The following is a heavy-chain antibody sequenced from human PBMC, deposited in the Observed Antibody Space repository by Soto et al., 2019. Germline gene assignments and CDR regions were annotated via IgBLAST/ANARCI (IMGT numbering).Heavy chain of an antibody. D-gene: IGHD4-17*01. CDR1: GYTFTSYG. CDR3: ARDNSTTVVRKPLDY. CDR2: ISAYNGNT. V-gene: IGHV1-18*01. J-gene: IGHJ4*02. Sequence: GASVKVSCKASGYTFTSYGISWVRQAPGQGLEWMGWISAYNGNTNYAQKLQGRVTMTTDTSTSTAYMELRSLRSDDTAVYYCARDNSTTVVRKPLDYWGQGTLVTVSS.